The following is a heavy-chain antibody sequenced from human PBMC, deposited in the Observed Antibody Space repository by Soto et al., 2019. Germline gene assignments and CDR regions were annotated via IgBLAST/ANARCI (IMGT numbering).Heavy chain of an antibody. CDR3: ALNDIAEAGIYYYCGMDV. CDR1: GGTFSSYA. CDR2: IIPIFGTA. V-gene: IGHV1-69*13. D-gene: IGHD6-13*01. J-gene: IGHJ6*02. Sequence: SVKVSCKASGGTFSSYAISWVRQAPGQGLERMGGIIPIFGTANYAQKFQGRVTITADESTSTAYMEMSSLRSEETAVYYCALNDIAEAGIYYYCGMDVWGQATTLTVTS.